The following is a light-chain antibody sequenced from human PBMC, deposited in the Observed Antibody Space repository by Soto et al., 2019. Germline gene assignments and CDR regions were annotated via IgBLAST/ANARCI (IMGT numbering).Light chain of an antibody. Sequence: EIVLTQSPATLSLSPGERATLSCRASQSVSSYLAWYQQKPGQAPRLLIYDASNRATVIPARFSGSGSGTDFTLTISSLEPEDFAVYYCQQRSNWWWTFGQGTKVEIK. V-gene: IGKV3-11*01. CDR1: QSVSSY. CDR2: DAS. J-gene: IGKJ1*01. CDR3: QQRSNWWWT.